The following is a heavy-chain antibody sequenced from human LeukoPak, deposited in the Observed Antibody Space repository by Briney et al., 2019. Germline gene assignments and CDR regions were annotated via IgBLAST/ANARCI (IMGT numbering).Heavy chain of an antibody. CDR2: IRTKANSYAT. J-gene: IGHJ4*02. D-gene: IGHD6-13*01. CDR3: TTKDPPGSNYYLGY. CDR1: GFTFSGSA. V-gene: IGHV3-73*01. Sequence: PGGSLRLSCAASGFTFSGSAMHWVRQASGKGLEWVGLIRTKANSYATAYAASVKGRFTISRDDSKNTAFLQMNSLKTEDTAVYYCTTKDPPGSNYYLGYWGQGTLVIVSS.